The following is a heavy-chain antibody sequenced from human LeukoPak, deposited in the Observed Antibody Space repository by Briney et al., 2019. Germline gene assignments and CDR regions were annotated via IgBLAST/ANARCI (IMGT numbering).Heavy chain of an antibody. J-gene: IGHJ3*02. CDR3: ARRPPGYCSSTSCYARVAFDI. CDR1: GGSISSSSYY. Sequence: SETLSLTCTVSGGSISSSSYYWGWIRQPPGKGLEWIGSIYYSGSTYYNPSLKSRVTISVDTSKNQFSLKLSSVTAADTAVYYCARRPPGYCSSTSCYARVAFDIWGQGTMVTVSS. V-gene: IGHV4-39*07. D-gene: IGHD2-2*01. CDR2: IYYSGST.